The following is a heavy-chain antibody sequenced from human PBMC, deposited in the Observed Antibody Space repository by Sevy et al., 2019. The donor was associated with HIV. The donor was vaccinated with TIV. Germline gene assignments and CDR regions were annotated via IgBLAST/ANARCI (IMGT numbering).Heavy chain of an antibody. V-gene: IGHV4-39*01. D-gene: IGHD2-21*01. CDR2: MYYSGST. Sequence: SETLSLTCTVSGDSIRSSGYYWAWIRQPPGKELEWIGSMYYSGSTYYNPSLKSRVTTSVDTSKNQISLKLTSVTAADTAVYYCARQGGIVDRAFDYWGQGTLVTVSS. CDR1: GDSIRSSGYY. CDR3: ARQGGIVDRAFDY. J-gene: IGHJ4*02.